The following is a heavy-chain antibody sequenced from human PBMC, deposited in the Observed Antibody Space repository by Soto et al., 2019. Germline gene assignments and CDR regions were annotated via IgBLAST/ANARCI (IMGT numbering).Heavy chain of an antibody. D-gene: IGHD6-25*01. CDR1: GFSFSPYP. CDR3: AKSRVASGRGYFDL. Sequence: EVQLLESGGSLVLPGGSLRLYCAASGFSFSPYPMSWVRQAPVKGLEWVSTIGTTGGDTYYPDFVKGRFTISRDDSKNTVYLQMSSLRDEDSAIYYCAKSRVASGRGYFDLWGRGTLVIVSS. J-gene: IGHJ2*01. V-gene: IGHV3-23*01. CDR2: IGTTGGDT.